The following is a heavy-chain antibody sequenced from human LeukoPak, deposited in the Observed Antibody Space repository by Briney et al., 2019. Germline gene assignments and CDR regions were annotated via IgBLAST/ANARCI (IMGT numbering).Heavy chain of an antibody. CDR3: ARLGYSSGWWSDP. CDR1: GYIFTSYW. Sequence: GESLKISCQGSGYIFTSYWISWVRQLPGKGLEWMGRIDPSDSYTNHSPSFQGHVTISADKSISTAYLQWSSLKASDTAMYYCARLGYSSGWWSDPWGQGTLVTVSS. D-gene: IGHD6-19*01. V-gene: IGHV5-10-1*01. J-gene: IGHJ5*02. CDR2: IDPSDSYT.